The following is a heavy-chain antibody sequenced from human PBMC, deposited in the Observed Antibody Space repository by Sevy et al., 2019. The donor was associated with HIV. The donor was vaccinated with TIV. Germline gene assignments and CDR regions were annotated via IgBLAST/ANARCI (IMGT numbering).Heavy chain of an antibody. CDR1: GFTFSDYY. J-gene: IGHJ6*02. D-gene: IGHD4-17*01. V-gene: IGHV3-11*01. CDR2: VSGSDDTK. CDR3: ARDHVKDGDLGDYYYFAMDV. Sequence: GGSLRLSCAASGFTFSDYYMSWIRQAPGKGLEWVSYVSGSDDTKYYADSVKGRFTISRDNAKNVPYLKMNSLRAEDTAVYYCARDHVKDGDLGDYYYFAMDVWGQGTTVTVSS.